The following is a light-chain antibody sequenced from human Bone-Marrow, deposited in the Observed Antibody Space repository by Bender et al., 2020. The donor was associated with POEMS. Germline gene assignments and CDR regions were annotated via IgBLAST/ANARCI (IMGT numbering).Light chain of an antibody. CDR1: NLGDKS. V-gene: IGLV3-1*01. Sequence: SYDLTQLPSVSVSPGQTALIPCSGVNLGDKSACWYQQRPGQSPMLIIYQDNKGPAGIPERFPGSSSGNTATLIISGTQAMDEANYYCESWDRATVVFGGGAKLTVL. CDR2: QDN. CDR3: ESWDRATVV. J-gene: IGLJ2*01.